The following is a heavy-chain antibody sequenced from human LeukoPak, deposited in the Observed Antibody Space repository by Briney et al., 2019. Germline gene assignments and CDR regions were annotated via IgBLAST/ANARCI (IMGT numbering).Heavy chain of an antibody. V-gene: IGHV1-2*02. D-gene: IGHD4-17*01. Sequence: ASVKVSCKASGYTFTSYDINWVRQATGQGLEWMGWINPNSGGTNYAQKFQGRVTMTRDTSISTAYMELSRLRSDDTAVYYCARDYGDYRGANYWGQGTLVTVSS. J-gene: IGHJ4*02. CDR1: GYTFTSYD. CDR2: INPNSGGT. CDR3: ARDYGDYRGANY.